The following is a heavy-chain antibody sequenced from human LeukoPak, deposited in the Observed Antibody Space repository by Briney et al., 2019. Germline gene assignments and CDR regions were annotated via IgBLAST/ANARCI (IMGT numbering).Heavy chain of an antibody. CDR1: GFTFSGST. D-gene: IGHD2-2*01. Sequence: GGSLRLSCAASGFTFSGSTMSWVRQAPGKGLEWVSGISGSGGTTRHADSVKGRFTISRDNSKNTLYLQMNSLRAEDTAVYYCAKDRGIVVVPTLFDYWGQGTLVTVSS. J-gene: IGHJ4*02. CDR3: AKDRGIVVVPTLFDY. CDR2: ISGSGGTT. V-gene: IGHV3-23*01.